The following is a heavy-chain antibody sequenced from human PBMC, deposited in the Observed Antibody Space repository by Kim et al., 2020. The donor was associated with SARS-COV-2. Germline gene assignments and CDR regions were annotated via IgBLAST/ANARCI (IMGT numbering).Heavy chain of an antibody. V-gene: IGHV3-30*04. Sequence: GGSLRLSCAASGFTFSGYAIHWVRQAPGKGLEWVTVISYDGSNKYYADSVKGRFTISRDNSKDMLYLQMNGLRVDDTAVYYCARGTKGLPIDYWGQGILV. D-gene: IGHD2-8*01. CDR2: ISYDGSNK. J-gene: IGHJ4*02. CDR3: ARGTKGLPIDY. CDR1: GFTFSGYA.